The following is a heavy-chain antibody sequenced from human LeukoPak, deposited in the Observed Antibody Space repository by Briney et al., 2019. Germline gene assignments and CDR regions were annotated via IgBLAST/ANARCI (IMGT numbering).Heavy chain of an antibody. CDR3: ARGGLSGQYNY. V-gene: IGHV4-59*01. J-gene: IGHJ4*02. Sequence: SETLSLTCTVSGGSISSYYWNWVRQPPGKGLEWIAYIYYSGSTSYNPSLKSRVTISVDTSKNQFSLKLSSVTAADTAVYYCARGGLSGQYNYWGQGTLVTVSS. CDR1: GGSISSYY. CDR2: IYYSGST. D-gene: IGHD3-3*01.